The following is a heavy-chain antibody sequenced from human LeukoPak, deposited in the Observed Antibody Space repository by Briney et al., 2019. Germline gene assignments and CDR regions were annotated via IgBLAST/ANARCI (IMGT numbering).Heavy chain of an antibody. CDR3: ARVRDGYNRNWAY. Sequence: TSETLSLTCTVSGGSISSSIYYWGWFRQPPGKALEWIASIYYNVATYYTSSLKSRVTISVDTSKNHLSLKLSSVPAADTAVYYCARVRDGYNRNWAYWGQGTLVTVSS. CDR1: GGSISSSIYY. J-gene: IGHJ4*02. CDR2: IYYNVAT. V-gene: IGHV4-39*02. D-gene: IGHD5-24*01.